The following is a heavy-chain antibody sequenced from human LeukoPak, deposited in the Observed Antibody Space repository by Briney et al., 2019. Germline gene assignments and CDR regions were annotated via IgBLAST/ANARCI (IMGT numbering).Heavy chain of an antibody. V-gene: IGHV3-21*01. D-gene: IGHD3-16*01. J-gene: IGHJ4*02. CDR3: ARAGESAYKSGGDY. CDR1: GFTFSSYS. CDR2: ISSSSAYI. Sequence: PGGSLRLSCAASGFTFSSYSMNWVRQAPGKGLEWVSSISSSSAYIYYADSMKGRFTISRDNAKSSLFLQMNSLRSAETAVYTCARAGESAYKSGGDYWGQGTLVTVSS.